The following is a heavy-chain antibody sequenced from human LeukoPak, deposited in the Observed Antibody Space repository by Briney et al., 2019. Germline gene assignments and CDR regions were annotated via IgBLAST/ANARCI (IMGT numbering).Heavy chain of an antibody. CDR2: ISDRGSTI. CDR3: AKEGPDCGGDCYGVFDY. Sequence: GGSLRLSCAASGFTFSNYAVAWVRQVPGKGLEWVSVISDRGSTIFYADSVKGRFTISRDNSKNTLYLQMHSLRAEDTALYYRAKEGPDCGGDCYGVFDYWGRGTLVTVSS. V-gene: IGHV3-23*01. D-gene: IGHD2-21*02. J-gene: IGHJ4*02. CDR1: GFTFSNYA.